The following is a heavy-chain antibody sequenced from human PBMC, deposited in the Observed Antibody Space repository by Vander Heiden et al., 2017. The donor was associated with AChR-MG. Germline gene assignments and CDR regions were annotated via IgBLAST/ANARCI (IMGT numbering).Heavy chain of an antibody. CDR2: INTNSGGT. D-gene: IGHD5-18*01. J-gene: IGHJ5*02. V-gene: IGHV1-2*02. CDR1: GYTFTGYY. Sequence: QVQLVQSGAEVKKPGASVKVSCKASGYTFTGYYMHWVRQAPGQGLEWMGWINTNSGGTNYAQKLQGGVTMTRDTSISTADMELSRMRSDETAVYYCARERGQRWLRLCWFDPWGQGTLVTVSS. CDR3: ARERGQRWLRLCWFDP.